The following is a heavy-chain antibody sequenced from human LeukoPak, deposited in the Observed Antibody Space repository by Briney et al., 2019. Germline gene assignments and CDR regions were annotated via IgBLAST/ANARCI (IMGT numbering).Heavy chain of an antibody. CDR3: AIHIVVVPAAKKKNWFDP. Sequence: SGTLSLSCAVYGGSFCGFYSSWIREPPGKGLEWSGEINLSGSTDYNPSLKSRVTIPVDTSKTQFSLKLSSVTATDTAVYYCAIHIVVVPAAKKKNWFDPWGQGTLVTVSS. CDR2: INLSGST. V-gene: IGHV4-34*01. J-gene: IGHJ5*02. CDR1: GGSFCGFY. D-gene: IGHD2-2*01.